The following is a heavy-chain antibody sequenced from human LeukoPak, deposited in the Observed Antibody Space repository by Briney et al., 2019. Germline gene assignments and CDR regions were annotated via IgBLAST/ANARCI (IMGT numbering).Heavy chain of an antibody. Sequence: GRSLRLSCAASGFTFSNYAMHWVRQAPGKGLEWVAVISYDGSNKYYADSVKGRFTISRDNSKNTLYLQMNSLRAEDTAVYYCARVSTVTTFYYYYGMDVWGQGTTVTVSS. V-gene: IGHV3-30-3*01. J-gene: IGHJ6*02. CDR2: ISYDGSNK. CDR1: GFTFSNYA. CDR3: ARVSTVTTFYYYYGMDV. D-gene: IGHD4-17*01.